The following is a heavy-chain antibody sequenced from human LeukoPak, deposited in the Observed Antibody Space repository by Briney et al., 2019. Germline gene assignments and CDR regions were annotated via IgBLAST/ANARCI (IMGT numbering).Heavy chain of an antibody. Sequence: GGSLRLSCAASGFSFSRYWMSWVRQAPWKGLEWVANIKQDGSEKYYVDSVKGRFTISRDNAKNSLYLQMNSLRAEDTAVYYCARDRALLLWFGELPDYWGQGTLVTVSS. J-gene: IGHJ4*02. CDR2: IKQDGSEK. D-gene: IGHD3-10*01. V-gene: IGHV3-7*01. CDR1: GFSFSRYW. CDR3: ARDRALLLWFGELPDY.